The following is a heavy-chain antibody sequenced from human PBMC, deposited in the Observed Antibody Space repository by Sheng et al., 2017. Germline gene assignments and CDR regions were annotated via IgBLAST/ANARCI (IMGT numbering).Heavy chain of an antibody. D-gene: IGHD6-19*01. J-gene: IGHJ5*02. Sequence: QVQLVQSGAEVKKPGASVKVSCKASGYTFTGYYMHWVRQAPGQGLEWMGWINPNSGGTNYAQKFQGRVTMTRDTSISTAYMELSRLRSDDTAVYYCARGYSSGWFHGDWFDPWGQGTLVTVSS. V-gene: IGHV1-2*02. CDR3: ARGYSSGWFHGDWFDP. CDR1: GYTFTGYY. CDR2: INPNSGGT.